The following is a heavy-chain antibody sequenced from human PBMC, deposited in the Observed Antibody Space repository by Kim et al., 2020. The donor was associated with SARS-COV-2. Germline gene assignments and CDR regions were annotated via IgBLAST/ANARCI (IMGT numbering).Heavy chain of an antibody. V-gene: IGHV3-7*03. J-gene: IGHJ4*02. CDR3: ARNCPCSYYYYIES. CDR1: GFSFSHHY. Sequence: GGSLRLSCVASGFSFSHHYMSWVRQAPGKGLEWLAIIRGDGSGEKYVDSVKGRFTVSRDNAKNTLYLQMNSLRAEDTAVYFCARNCPCSYYYYIESWGQG. CDR2: IRGDGSGE. D-gene: IGHD2-15*01.